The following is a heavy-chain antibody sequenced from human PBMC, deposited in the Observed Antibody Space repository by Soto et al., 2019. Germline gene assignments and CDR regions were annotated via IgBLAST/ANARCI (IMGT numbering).Heavy chain of an antibody. D-gene: IGHD3-9*01. J-gene: IGHJ6*02. V-gene: IGHV1-18*01. CDR2: ISAYNGNT. Sequence: GASVKVSCKASGYTFTSDGISWVRQAPGQGLEWMGWISAYNGNTNYAQKLQGRVTMTTDTSTSTAYMELRSLRSDDTAVYYCARADYDILTGLVYGMDVWGQGTTVTVSS. CDR3: ARADYDILTGLVYGMDV. CDR1: GYTFTSDG.